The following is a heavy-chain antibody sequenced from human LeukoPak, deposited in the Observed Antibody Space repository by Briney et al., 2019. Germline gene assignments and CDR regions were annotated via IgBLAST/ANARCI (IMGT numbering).Heavy chain of an antibody. CDR3: TRVRDSSWGSTSFDD. CDR2: INPSAGTT. J-gene: IGHJ4*02. V-gene: IGHV1-46*01. Sequence: ASVKVSCKASGYTFTSYYIHWVRQAPGQGLEWMGIINPSAGTTNYAQKFQDRVTMTGDTSTSTVYMELSSLTSDDTAVYYCTRVRDSSWGSTSFDDWGQGTLVTVSS. CDR1: GYTFTSYY. D-gene: IGHD6-13*01.